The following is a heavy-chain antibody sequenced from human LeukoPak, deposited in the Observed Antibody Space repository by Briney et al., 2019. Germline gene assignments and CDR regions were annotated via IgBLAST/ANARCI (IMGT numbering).Heavy chain of an antibody. J-gene: IGHJ4*02. V-gene: IGHV1-8*03. CDR1: GGTFSSYD. CDR3: ARGVFHDYGDYDY. CDR2: MNPNSGNT. Sequence: EASVKVSCKASGGTFSSYDINWVRQATGQGLEWMGWMNPNSGNTGYAQKFQGRVTITRNTSISTAYMELSSLRSEDTAVYYCARGVFHDYGDYDYWGQGTLVTVSS. D-gene: IGHD4-17*01.